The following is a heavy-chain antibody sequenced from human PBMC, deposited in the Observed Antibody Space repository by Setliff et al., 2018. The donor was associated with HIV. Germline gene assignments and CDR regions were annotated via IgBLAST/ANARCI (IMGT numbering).Heavy chain of an antibody. D-gene: IGHD6-19*01. Sequence: RASVKVSCKASGYTFTSDYIHWVRQAPGQGLEWMGGIIPMSGVPKYAQKFQGRVTITADKSTSTAYMELSSLRSEDTAVYYCARNPEMAALNYFYYYMDVWGKGTTVTVSS. J-gene: IGHJ6*03. CDR1: GYTFTSDY. CDR3: ARNPEMAALNYFYYYMDV. CDR2: IIPMSGVP. V-gene: IGHV1-69*10.